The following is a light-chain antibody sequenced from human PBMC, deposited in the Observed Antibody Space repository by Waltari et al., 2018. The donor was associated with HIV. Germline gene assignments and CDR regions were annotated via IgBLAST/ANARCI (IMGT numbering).Light chain of an antibody. CDR3: SSYAGGNNLV. J-gene: IGLJ2*01. V-gene: IGLV2-8*01. CDR2: EVT. Sequence: QSALTQPPSASGSPGQSVTISCTGTSSDVGGYNFVSWYQQHPGKAPILMIFEVTKRPSGVPARFPGSKTGNTASLTVSVLQADDEADYYCSSYAGGNNLVFGGGTKLTVL. CDR1: SSDVGGYNF.